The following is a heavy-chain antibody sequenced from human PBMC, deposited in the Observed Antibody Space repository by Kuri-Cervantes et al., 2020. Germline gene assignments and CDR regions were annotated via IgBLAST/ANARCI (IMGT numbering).Heavy chain of an antibody. J-gene: IGHJ4*02. CDR3: ASGPYYNFWSGYFDY. CDR2: IYPGDSDT. V-gene: IGHV5-51*01. CDR1: GYSFTRHW. Sequence: GGSPRLSGKGSGYSFTRHWIASVRQMPGKGLEWMGIIYPGDSDTRYSPSFQGQVTISADKSISTAYLQWSSRKASDTAMYYCASGPYYNFWSGYFDYWGQGTLVTVSS. D-gene: IGHD3-3*01.